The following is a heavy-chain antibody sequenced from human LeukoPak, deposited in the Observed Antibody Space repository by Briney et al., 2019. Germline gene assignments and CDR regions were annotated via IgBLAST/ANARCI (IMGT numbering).Heavy chain of an antibody. CDR3: VRSAFHAGSGNYYDY. V-gene: IGHV3-7*01. CDR1: GFPFSSYW. Sequence: GGSLRLSCVASGFPFSSYWMTWVRQAPGKGLEWVANIKQDGSKKSYVDSVKGRFTISRDNAENTLYLQMNSLRVEDTAVYYCVRSAFHAGSGNYYDYWGQGTLVTVSS. CDR2: IKQDGSKK. D-gene: IGHD3-22*01. J-gene: IGHJ4*02.